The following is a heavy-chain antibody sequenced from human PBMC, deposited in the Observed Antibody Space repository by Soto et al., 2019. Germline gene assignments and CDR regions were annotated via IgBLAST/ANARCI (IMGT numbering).Heavy chain of an antibody. CDR2: ISDSGGST. V-gene: IGHV3-23*01. D-gene: IGHD6-19*01. J-gene: IGHJ4*02. CDR3: AKDGGWSLAVAGLFDY. CDR1: GSTFSSDD. Sequence: EVHLLEYGGGLVQPGGSLRLSCVVSGSTFSSDDMSWVRQAPGRGLEWVAGISDSGGSTYYADSVTGRFTISRDNAKNSLYMQMKSLRVDDTALYYCAKDGGWSLAVAGLFDYWGPGSQVTVSS.